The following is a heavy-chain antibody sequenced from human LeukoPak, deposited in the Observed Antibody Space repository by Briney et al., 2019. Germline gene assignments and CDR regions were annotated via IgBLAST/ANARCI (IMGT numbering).Heavy chain of an antibody. CDR1: GGSISSSSYY. Sequence: SETLSLTCTVSGGSISSSSYYWGWIRQPPGKGLEWIGSIYYSGSTYYNPSLKSRVTISVDTSKNQFSLKLSSVTDADTAVYYCARARNYYDSSDYYYEGDAFDIWGQGTMVTVSS. CDR2: IYYSGST. J-gene: IGHJ3*02. CDR3: ARARNYYDSSDYYYEGDAFDI. D-gene: IGHD3-22*01. V-gene: IGHV4-39*07.